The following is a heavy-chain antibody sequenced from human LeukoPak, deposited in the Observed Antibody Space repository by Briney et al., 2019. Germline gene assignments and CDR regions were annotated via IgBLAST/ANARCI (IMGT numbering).Heavy chain of an antibody. Sequence: GGSLRLSCAASGFTFSSYATSWVRQAPGKGLEWVSAISGSGGSTYYADSVKGRFTISRDNAKNTLYLQMNSLRAEDTAVYYCARARAGYNPGAWGQGTLVTVSS. CDR1: GFTFSSYA. J-gene: IGHJ5*02. V-gene: IGHV3-23*01. CDR3: ARARAGYNPGA. CDR2: ISGSGGST. D-gene: IGHD5-24*01.